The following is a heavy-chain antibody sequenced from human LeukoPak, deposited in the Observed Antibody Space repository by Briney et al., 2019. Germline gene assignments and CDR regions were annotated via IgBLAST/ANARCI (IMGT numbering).Heavy chain of an antibody. CDR2: INHNSGGT. V-gene: IGHV1-2*02. CDR3: ARGAGDSSRCYFDY. CDR1: GYTFTGYL. D-gene: IGHD6-13*01. J-gene: IGHJ4*02. Sequence: ASVKVSCKASGYTFTGYLMNWVRQAPGQGLEWMGWINHNSGGTNYAQNFQGRVTMTRDTSISTAYMELNRLRSDDTAVYYCARGAGDSSRCYFDYWGQGTLVTVSS.